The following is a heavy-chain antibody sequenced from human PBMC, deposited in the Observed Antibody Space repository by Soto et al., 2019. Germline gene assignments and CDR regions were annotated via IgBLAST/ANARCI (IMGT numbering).Heavy chain of an antibody. CDR2: LYSGGNT. J-gene: IGHJ4*02. D-gene: IGHD2-2*01. V-gene: IGHV3-53*01. CDR3: ALRRVAYADF. CDR1: EFTVTNNE. Sequence: GGSLRLSCAASEFTVTNNEMSWVRQAPGKGLEWVSILYSGGNTYYADSVEGRFTISRDGSKNTLYLHMNSLRAEDTAVYYCALRRVAYADFRSEGTRVTVSS.